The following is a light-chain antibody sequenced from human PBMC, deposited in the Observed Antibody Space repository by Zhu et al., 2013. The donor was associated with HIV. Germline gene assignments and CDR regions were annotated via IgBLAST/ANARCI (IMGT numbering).Light chain of an antibody. CDR3: QQSSSTPWT. CDR2: AAS. CDR1: QPISNY. Sequence: DIQLTQSPSSLSASVEDRVIITCRASQPISNYLNWYQQKPGKAPKLLISAASSLESGVPSGFTGSGSGTEFTLTIRSLQPEDFATYYCQQSSSTPWTFGQGTKVDIK. J-gene: IGKJ1*01. V-gene: IGKV1-39*01.